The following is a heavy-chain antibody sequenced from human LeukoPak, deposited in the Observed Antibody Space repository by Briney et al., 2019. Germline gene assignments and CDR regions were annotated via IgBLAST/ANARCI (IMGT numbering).Heavy chain of an antibody. V-gene: IGHV4-34*01. CDR1: GGSFSGYY. CDR2: INHSGST. D-gene: IGHD3-22*01. Sequence: SETLSLTCAVYGGSFSGYYWSWIRQPPGKGLEWIGEINHSGSTNYNPSLKSRVTISVDTYKNQFSLKLSSVTAADTAVYYCARECPYYYDSSGYYGYYYYYMDVWGKGTTVTVSS. CDR3: ARECPYYYDSSGYYGYYYYYMDV. J-gene: IGHJ6*03.